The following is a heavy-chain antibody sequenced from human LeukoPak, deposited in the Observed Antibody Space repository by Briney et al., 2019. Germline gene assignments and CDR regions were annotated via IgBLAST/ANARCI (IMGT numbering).Heavy chain of an antibody. CDR3: ERGATYSSSSPDY. Sequence: GGSLRLSCAASGFAFSSYSMNWVRQPRGKWLEWVSYITSSSSAIYYADSVKGRFTISRDNAKNSLYLQMNSLRAEDTAVYYCERGATYSSSSPDYWGQGTLVTVSS. D-gene: IGHD6-6*01. CDR1: GFAFSSYS. V-gene: IGHV3-48*01. J-gene: IGHJ4*02. CDR2: ITSSSSAI.